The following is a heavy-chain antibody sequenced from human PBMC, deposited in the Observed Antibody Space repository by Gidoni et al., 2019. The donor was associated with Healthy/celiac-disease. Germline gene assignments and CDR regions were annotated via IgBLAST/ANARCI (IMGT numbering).Heavy chain of an antibody. CDR3: AKDHHSSGWFRRRYYYYGMDV. D-gene: IGHD6-19*01. CDR2: ISGSGGST. CDR1: GFTFSSYA. J-gene: IGHJ6*02. Sequence: EVQLLESGGGLVQPGGSLRLSCAASGFTFSSYAMSWVRQAPGKGLEWVSAISGSGGSTYYADSVKGGFTISRDNSKNTLYLQMNSLRAEDTAVYYCAKDHHSSGWFRRRYYYYGMDVWGQGTTVTVSS. V-gene: IGHV3-23*01.